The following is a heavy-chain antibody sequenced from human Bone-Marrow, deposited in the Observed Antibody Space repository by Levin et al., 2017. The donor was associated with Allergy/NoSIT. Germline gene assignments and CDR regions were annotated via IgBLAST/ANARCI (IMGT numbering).Heavy chain of an antibody. CDR3: AKSVAGTGIYGIDV. CDR1: GFTFNNYG. V-gene: IGHV3-30*18. CDR2: ISYDGSNR. J-gene: IGHJ6*02. D-gene: IGHD6-19*01. Sequence: PGGSLRLSCAASGFTFNNYGMHWVRQAPGKGLEWVTVISYDGSNRYYTDSVQGRFTISRDNSKNTVFLQMNSLRVEDTAVYYCAKSVAGTGIYGIDVWGQGTTVTVSS.